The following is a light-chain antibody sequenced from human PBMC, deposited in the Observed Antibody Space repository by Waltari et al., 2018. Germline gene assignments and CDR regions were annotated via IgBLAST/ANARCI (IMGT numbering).Light chain of an antibody. V-gene: IGKV3-11*01. Sequence: ETVLPQSLHILSFSTGERAPLSCRASHSVGTYLTWYQQRPGQSPRLLIYDASYRATGIPSRFSGSGSETDFTLTISSLQPEDFAVYYCQQRRNWPLTFGGGTRVQI. CDR1: HSVGTY. J-gene: IGKJ4*01. CDR2: DAS. CDR3: QQRRNWPLT.